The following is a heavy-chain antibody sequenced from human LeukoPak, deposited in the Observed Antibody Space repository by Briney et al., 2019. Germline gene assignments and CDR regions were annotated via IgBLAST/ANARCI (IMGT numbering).Heavy chain of an antibody. CDR2: LSYDGSSK. J-gene: IGHJ5*02. Sequence: GGSLRLSCAASGFTFSTFAMHWVRQAPGKGLEWVAILSYDGSSKYYADSVKGRFTISRDNSKKTLYLQMNSLRAEDTAIYYCAKSGSGSYSWGQGTLVTVSS. CDR1: GFTFSTFA. CDR3: AKSGSGSYS. D-gene: IGHD1-26*01. V-gene: IGHV3-30*04.